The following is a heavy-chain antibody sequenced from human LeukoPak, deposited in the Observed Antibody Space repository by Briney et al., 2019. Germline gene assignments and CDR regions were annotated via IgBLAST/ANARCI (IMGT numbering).Heavy chain of an antibody. V-gene: IGHV3-30*02. CDR3: AKGGGGRLIYYYYMDV. D-gene: IGHD3-16*01. Sequence: GGSLRLSCTASGFTFRNYGMHWVRQAPGKGLEWVAFIRYDVSNKYYADSVKGRFTISRDNSKNTLYLQMNSLRAEDMALYYCAKGGGGRLIYYYYMDVWGKGTTVTVSS. CDR1: GFTFRNYG. J-gene: IGHJ6*03. CDR2: IRYDVSNK.